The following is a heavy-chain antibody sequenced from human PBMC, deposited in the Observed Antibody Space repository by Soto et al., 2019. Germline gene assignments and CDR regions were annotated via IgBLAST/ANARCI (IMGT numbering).Heavy chain of an antibody. V-gene: IGHV4-59*01. D-gene: IGHD3-16*01. CDR3: AGGTEYDNWFDP. Sequence: SETLSLTCTVSGGSISSYYWSWIRQPPGKGLEWIGYIYYSGTTNYNPSLKSRVTISVDTSKHQFSLTLSSVTDADTAVYYCAGGTEYDNWFDPWGQGTLVTVSS. CDR1: GGSISSYY. CDR2: IYYSGTT. J-gene: IGHJ5*02.